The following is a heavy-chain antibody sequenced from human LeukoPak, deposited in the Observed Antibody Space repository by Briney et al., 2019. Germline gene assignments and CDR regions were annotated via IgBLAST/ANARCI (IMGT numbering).Heavy chain of an antibody. J-gene: IGHJ6*03. D-gene: IGHD5-24*01. CDR1: GGSIGIDDYY. Sequence: PSETLSLTCTVSGGSIGIDDYYWTWIRQPPGKGLEWIGYIYHRGTTYYNPSLESRVTISVDRSKNQFSLKLSSVTAADTAMSYCARVREPYYYYMDVWGKGTTVTVSS. CDR3: ARVREPYYYYMDV. V-gene: IGHV4-30-2*01. CDR2: IYHRGTT.